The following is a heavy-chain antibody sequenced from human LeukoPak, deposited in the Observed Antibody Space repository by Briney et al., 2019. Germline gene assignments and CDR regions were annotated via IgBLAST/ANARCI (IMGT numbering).Heavy chain of an antibody. CDR2: ISYDGSNK. V-gene: IGHV3-30*18. J-gene: IGHJ4*02. CDR3: AKDLEGTIPAGDFGY. CDR1: GFTFSSYG. D-gene: IGHD1-1*01. Sequence: GGSLRLSCAASGFTFSSYGMHWVRQAPGKGLEWVAVISYDGSNKYYADSVKGRFTISRDNSKNTLYLQMNSLRAEDTAVYYCAKDLEGTIPAGDFGYWGQGTLVTVSS.